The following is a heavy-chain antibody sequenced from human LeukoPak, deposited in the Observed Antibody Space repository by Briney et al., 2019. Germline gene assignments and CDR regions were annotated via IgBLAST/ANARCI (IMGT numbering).Heavy chain of an antibody. CDR1: GYTFIGYF. CDR2: INPNSGGT. CDR3: ARLDTAMVG. J-gene: IGHJ4*02. Sequence: WASVKVSCKASGYTFIGYFMHWVRQAPGQGLEWMGWINPNSGGTKYAQKFQGRVTMTRDTSISTAYMEVSRLRSDDTAVYYCARLDTAMVGWGQGTLVTVSS. V-gene: IGHV1-2*02. D-gene: IGHD5-18*01.